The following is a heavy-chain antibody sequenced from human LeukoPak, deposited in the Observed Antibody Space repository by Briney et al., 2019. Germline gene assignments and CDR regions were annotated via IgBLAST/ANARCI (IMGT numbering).Heavy chain of an antibody. CDR1: GYTFTGHY. CDR2: INPNSGGT. J-gene: IGHJ4*02. V-gene: IGHV1-2*04. D-gene: IGHD6-19*01. Sequence: ASVKVSCKASGYTFTGHYMHWVRQAPGQGLEWMGWINPNSGGTNYAQKFQGWVTMTRDTSISTAYMELSRLRSDDTAVYYCARSYSSGWYDHLDYWGQGTLVTVSS. CDR3: ARSYSSGWYDHLDY.